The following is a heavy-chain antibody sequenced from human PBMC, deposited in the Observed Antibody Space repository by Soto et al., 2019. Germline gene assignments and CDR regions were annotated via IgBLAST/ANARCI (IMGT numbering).Heavy chain of an antibody. J-gene: IGHJ6*02. D-gene: IGHD3-16*01. CDR2: ISTYNGDA. CDR3: ARRGSVPYYYYGLDV. CDR1: GYTFSRSG. Sequence: QVQLVQSGAEVRKPGASVKVSCKTSGYTFSRSGISWVRQAPGQGLEWMGWISTYNGDANYAQKLQGRVTMTTDTSTSTAFMELGSLTSDDTAVYYCARRGSVPYYYYGLDVWGQGTTVTVSS. V-gene: IGHV1-18*01.